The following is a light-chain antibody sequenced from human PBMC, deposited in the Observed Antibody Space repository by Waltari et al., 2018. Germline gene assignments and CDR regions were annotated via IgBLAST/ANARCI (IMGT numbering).Light chain of an antibody. CDR1: QSIFYSSNNKNY. CDR2: WAS. J-gene: IGKJ2*01. V-gene: IGKV4-1*01. CDR3: QQCYSTPYT. Sequence: DIVMTQSPDSLAVSLGERATINCKSSQSIFYSSNNKNYLAWFQQKPGQPPKLLIYWASTRESGVPDRFSGSGSGTEFTLTISSLQAADVAVYYCQQCYSTPYTFGQGTKLEIK.